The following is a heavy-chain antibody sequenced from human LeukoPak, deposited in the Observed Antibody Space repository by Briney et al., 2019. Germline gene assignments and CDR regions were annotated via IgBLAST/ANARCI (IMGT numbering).Heavy chain of an antibody. Sequence: SETLSLTCTVSGGSISSGSYYWSWIRQPPGKGLEWIGYIYYSGNTKYNPSLKSRVTISVDTSKNQFSLKLRSVTAADTAVYYCARVYYSSSYDYWYFDLWGRGTLVTVSS. CDR2: IYYSGNT. CDR1: GGSISSGSYY. V-gene: IGHV4-61*01. J-gene: IGHJ2*01. D-gene: IGHD6-13*01. CDR3: ARVYYSSSYDYWYFDL.